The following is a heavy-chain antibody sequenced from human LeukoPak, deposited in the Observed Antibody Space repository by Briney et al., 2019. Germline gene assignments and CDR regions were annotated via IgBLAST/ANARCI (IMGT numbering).Heavy chain of an antibody. CDR1: GGSIGSTNYY. CDR3: ARGSWQLAEEVY. D-gene: IGHD6-6*01. J-gene: IGHJ4*02. CDR2: IYYSGST. Sequence: SETLSLTCTVSGGSIGSTNYYWGWIRQPPGKGLEWIANIYYSGSTYYNPSLKSRVTISVDTSKNQFSLKLSSVTAADTAEYYCARGSWQLAEEVYWGQGTLVTVSS. V-gene: IGHV4-39*07.